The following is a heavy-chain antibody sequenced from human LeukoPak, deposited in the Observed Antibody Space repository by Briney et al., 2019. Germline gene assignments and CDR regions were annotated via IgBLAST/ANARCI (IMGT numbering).Heavy chain of an antibody. CDR1: GFIFSNYW. CDR3: ARDRTYYFDY. D-gene: IGHD3-16*01. V-gene: IGHV3-48*01. Sequence: GGSLRLSCAASGFIFSNYWMSWVRQAPGKGLEWVSYISGSSGIIDYADSVKGRFTISRDNSKNTLYLQMNSLRAEDTAVYYCARDRTYYFDYWGQGTLVTVSS. CDR2: ISGSSGII. J-gene: IGHJ4*02.